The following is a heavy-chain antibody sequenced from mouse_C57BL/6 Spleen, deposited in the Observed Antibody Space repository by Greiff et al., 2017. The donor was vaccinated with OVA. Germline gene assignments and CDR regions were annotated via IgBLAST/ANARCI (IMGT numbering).Heavy chain of an antibody. J-gene: IGHJ4*01. D-gene: IGHD4-1*01. CDR2: IDPSDSYT. Sequence: VQLQQPGAELVMPGASVKLSCKASGYTFTSYWMHWVKQRPGQGLEWIGEIDPSDSYTNYNQKFKGKSTLTVDKASSTAYMQLSSLTSEDSAVYYCARWDWDAYAMDYWGQGTSVTVSS. CDR3: ARWDWDAYAMDY. CDR1: GYTFTSYW. V-gene: IGHV1-69*01.